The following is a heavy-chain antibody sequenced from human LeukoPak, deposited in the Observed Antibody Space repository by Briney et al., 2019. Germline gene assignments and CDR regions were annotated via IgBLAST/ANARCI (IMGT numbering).Heavy chain of an antibody. CDR2: IFPDDSDT. J-gene: IGHJ4*02. V-gene: IGHV5-51*01. CDR3: ARLIPGYSLFDY. CDR1: EYTFTNEW. Sequence: GESLKISCKGSEYTFTNEWIGWVRQRPGKGLEWMGIIFPDDSDTRYSPSFQGQVTISADKSINSAFLQWSSLKASDSAMYYCARLIPGYSLFDYWGQGTLVTVSS. D-gene: IGHD5-18*01.